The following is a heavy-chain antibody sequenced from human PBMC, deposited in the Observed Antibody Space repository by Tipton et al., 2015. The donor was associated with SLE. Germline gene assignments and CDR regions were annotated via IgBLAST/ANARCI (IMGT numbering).Heavy chain of an antibody. Sequence: SLRLSCAASGLTFNNSWMHWVRQAPGKGLVWVSRIKTDGTYTTYADSVKGRFTISRDNSKNTLYLQINSLRAEDTAIYYCAKRGSGYSFDFWGQGTLVTVSP. CDR2: IKTDGTYT. V-gene: IGHV3-74*03. J-gene: IGHJ4*02. CDR1: GLTFNNSW. CDR3: AKRGSGYSFDF. D-gene: IGHD5-24*01.